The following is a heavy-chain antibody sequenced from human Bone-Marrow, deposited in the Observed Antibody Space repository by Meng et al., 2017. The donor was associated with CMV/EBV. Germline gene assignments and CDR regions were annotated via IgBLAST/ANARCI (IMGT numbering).Heavy chain of an antibody. V-gene: IGHV4-61*01. CDR1: GGSVSSGSYY. D-gene: IGHD4-17*01. CDR2: IYYSGST. J-gene: IGHJ4*02. CDR3: ARARRGDYSGFDY. Sequence: GSLRLSCTVSGGSVSSGSYYWSWIRQPPGKGLEWIGYIYYSGSTNYNPSLKSRVTISVDTSKNQFSLKLSSVTAADTAVYYCARARRGDYSGFDYWGQGTLVTVSS.